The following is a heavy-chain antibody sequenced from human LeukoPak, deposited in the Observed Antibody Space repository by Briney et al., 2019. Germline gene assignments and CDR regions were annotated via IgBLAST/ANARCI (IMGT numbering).Heavy chain of an antibody. D-gene: IGHD3-9*01. CDR2: ILKDGSDA. CDR3: ARDFHYFFDY. Sequence: GGSLRLSCTASAFTFNNFPMHWVRQAPGKGLEWVTLILKDGSDAFYADSVKGRFTISRDNSENTLFLQMNSLRAEDTAIYYCARDFHYFFDYCGQGILVTVSS. V-gene: IGHV3-30-3*01. CDR1: AFTFNNFP. J-gene: IGHJ4*02.